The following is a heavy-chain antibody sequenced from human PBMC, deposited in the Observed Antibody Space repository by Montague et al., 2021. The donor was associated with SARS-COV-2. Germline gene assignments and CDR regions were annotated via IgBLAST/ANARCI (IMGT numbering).Heavy chain of an antibody. Sequence: SETLSLTCTVSGGSISSYYWSWIRQPAGKGLEWIGLIYTSGSTNXNPSLKSRVTMSLDTSKNQFSLKLRPVTAADTAVYYCARGSFGMGAFDIWGQGTMVTVSS. CDR3: ARGSFGMGAFDI. CDR1: GGSISSYY. J-gene: IGHJ3*02. V-gene: IGHV4-4*07. CDR2: IYTSGST. D-gene: IGHD1-14*01.